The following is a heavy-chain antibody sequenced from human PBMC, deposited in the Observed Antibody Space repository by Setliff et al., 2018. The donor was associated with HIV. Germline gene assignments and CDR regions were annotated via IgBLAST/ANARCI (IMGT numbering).Heavy chain of an antibody. V-gene: IGHV1-18*01. Sequence: ASVKVSCKASGYTFTSYDINWVRRATGQGLEWMGYISGYNGVTHYAQKFQGRVAMTKDTAAYTAYMELRSLRSDDTAVYYCARDVGRGGPGRWVDPWGQGTLVTVSS. CDR1: GYTFTSYD. J-gene: IGHJ5*02. CDR2: ISGYNGVT. D-gene: IGHD1-26*01. CDR3: ARDVGRGGPGRWVDP.